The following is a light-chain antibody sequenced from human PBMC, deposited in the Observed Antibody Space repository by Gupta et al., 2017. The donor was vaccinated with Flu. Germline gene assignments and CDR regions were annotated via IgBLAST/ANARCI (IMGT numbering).Light chain of an antibody. Sequence: EIVMTQSPDTLSVSAGDRVTLSCRASQYITNKVARYQQKPGQAPRLLIYGAFNRATGIPARFSGSGSGTDFTLTISSLQSEDFAVYNCQQYNTWPPYSFGQGTKLEIK. CDR2: GAF. V-gene: IGKV3-15*01. CDR1: QYITNK. CDR3: QQYNTWPPYS. J-gene: IGKJ2*03.